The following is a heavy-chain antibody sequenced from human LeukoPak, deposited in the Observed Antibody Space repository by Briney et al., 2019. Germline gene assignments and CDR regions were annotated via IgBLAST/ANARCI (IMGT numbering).Heavy chain of an antibody. J-gene: IGHJ4*02. D-gene: IGHD1-26*01. CDR2: IYYSETT. V-gene: IGHV4-59*08. CDR1: GGSISNYF. Sequence: SETLSLTCSVSGGSISNYFWSWIRQPPGRGLECIGFIYYSETTNYNPSFKSRVTISVDTSKNQFSLKLSSVTAAETAVYYCARSPRLGRYGYGPWELPVSYFDYWGQGTLVTVSS. CDR3: ARSPRLGRYGYGPWELPVSYFDY.